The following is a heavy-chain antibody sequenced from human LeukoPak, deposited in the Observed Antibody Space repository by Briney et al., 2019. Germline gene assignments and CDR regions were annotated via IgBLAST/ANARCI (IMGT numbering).Heavy chain of an antibody. CDR3: ASSSVWWLRPWD. CDR2: IYYSGST. D-gene: IGHD5-12*01. J-gene: IGHJ4*02. V-gene: IGHV4-59*12. CDR1: GFTFSSYS. Sequence: GSLRLSCAASGFTFSSYSMNWVRQPPGKGLEWIGYIYYSGSTNYNPSLKSRVTISVDTSKNQFSLKLSSVTAADTAVYYCASSSVWWLRPWDWGQGTLVTVSS.